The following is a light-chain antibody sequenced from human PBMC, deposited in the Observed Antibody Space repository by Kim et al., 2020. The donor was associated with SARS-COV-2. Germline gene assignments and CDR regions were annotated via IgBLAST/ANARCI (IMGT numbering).Light chain of an antibody. CDR2: AAS. CDR1: QSISSH. Sequence: DIQMTQSPSSLSASVGDRVTITCRTSQSISSHLNWYHQKPGRAPKLLISAASTLQGGVPSRFSGSGSETDFTLTISSLQPEDFATYFCQQSYSTPFTLGTGTKVDIK. CDR3: QQSYSTPFT. V-gene: IGKV1-39*01. J-gene: IGKJ3*01.